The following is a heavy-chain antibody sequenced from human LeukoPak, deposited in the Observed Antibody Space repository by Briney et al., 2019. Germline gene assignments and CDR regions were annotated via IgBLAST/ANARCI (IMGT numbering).Heavy chain of an antibody. Sequence: ASVKVSCKASGYTFTSYDINWVRQATGQGIEWMGWMNPNSGNTDYAQKFQGRVTMTRNTSISTAYMELSSLRSEDTAVYYCARAPPRGSGYYYYYYGMDVWGQGTTVTVSS. V-gene: IGHV1-8*01. J-gene: IGHJ6*02. D-gene: IGHD3-22*01. CDR3: ARAPPRGSGYYYYYYGMDV. CDR2: MNPNSGNT. CDR1: GYTFTSYD.